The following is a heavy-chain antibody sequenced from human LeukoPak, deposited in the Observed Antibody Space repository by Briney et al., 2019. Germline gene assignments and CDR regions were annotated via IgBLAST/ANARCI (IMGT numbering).Heavy chain of an antibody. Sequence: GGTLRLSCAASGFTFSSYGMSWVRQAPGKGLEWVSAISGSGGSTYYADSVKGRFTISRDNSKNTLYLQMNSLRAEDTAVYYCAKGGSLIFGAVDYWGQGTLVTVSS. CDR1: GFTFSSYG. J-gene: IGHJ4*02. V-gene: IGHV3-23*01. CDR2: ISGSGGST. CDR3: AKGGSLIFGAVDY. D-gene: IGHD3-10*01.